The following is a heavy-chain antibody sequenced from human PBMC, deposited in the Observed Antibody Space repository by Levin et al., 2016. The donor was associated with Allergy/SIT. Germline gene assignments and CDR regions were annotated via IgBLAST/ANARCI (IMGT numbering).Heavy chain of an antibody. CDR2: ISAYNGNT. Sequence: ASVKVSCKASGYTFTSYGISWVRQAPGQGLEWMGWISAYNGNTNYAQKLQGRVTMTTDTSTSTAYMELRSLRSDDTAVYYCARVCTNYDFWSGYYLPDAFDIWGQGTMVTVSS. CDR3: ARVCTNYDFWSGYYLPDAFDI. V-gene: IGHV1-18*01. J-gene: IGHJ3*02. D-gene: IGHD3-3*01. CDR1: GYTFTSYG.